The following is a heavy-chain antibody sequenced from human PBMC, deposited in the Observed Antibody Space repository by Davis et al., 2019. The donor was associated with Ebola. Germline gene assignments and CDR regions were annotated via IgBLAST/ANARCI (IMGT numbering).Heavy chain of an antibody. CDR1: GFTFSGSA. Sequence: PGGSLRLSCAASGFTFSGSAMHWVRQASGKGLEWVGRIRSKANSYATAYAASVKGRFTISRDDSKNTAYLQMNSLKTEDTAVYYCTGTTVTTGSDYWGQGTLVTVSS. CDR3: TGTTVTTGSDY. V-gene: IGHV3-73*01. J-gene: IGHJ4*02. CDR2: IRSKANSYAT. D-gene: IGHD4-11*01.